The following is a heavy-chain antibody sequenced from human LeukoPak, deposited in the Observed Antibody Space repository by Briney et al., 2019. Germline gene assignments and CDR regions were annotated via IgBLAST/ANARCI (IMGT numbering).Heavy chain of an antibody. Sequence: GGSLRLSCKVSGLTFRSHEMNWVRQAPGKGLEWVAVIWYDGSNKYYADSVKGRFTISRDNSKNTLYLQMNSLRAEDTAVYYCVADYDSSGYYDNWFDPWGQGTLVTVSS. D-gene: IGHD3-22*01. CDR3: VADYDSSGYYDNWFDP. V-gene: IGHV3-33*08. J-gene: IGHJ5*02. CDR1: GLTFRSHE. CDR2: IWYDGSNK.